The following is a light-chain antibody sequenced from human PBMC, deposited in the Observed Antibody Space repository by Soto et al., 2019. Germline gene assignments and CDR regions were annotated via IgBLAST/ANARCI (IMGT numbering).Light chain of an antibody. CDR3: QQYNNWPQT. V-gene: IGKV3-15*01. J-gene: IGKJ1*01. CDR2: GAS. CDR1: QSVSSN. Sequence: EIVMTQSPATLSVSPGERVTLSCRASQSVSSNLAWYQQKPRQAPRLLIYGASTRATGIPARFSGSGSGTEFPLTISSLQSEDFAVYYCQQYNNWPQTFGQGTKVDI.